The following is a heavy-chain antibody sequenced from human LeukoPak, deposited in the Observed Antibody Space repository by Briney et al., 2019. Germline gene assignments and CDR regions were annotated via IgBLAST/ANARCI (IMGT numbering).Heavy chain of an antibody. Sequence: ASVKVSCKASGYTFISYGISWVRQAPGQGLEWMGWISAYNGNTNYAQKLQGRVTMTTDTSTSTAHMELRSLRSDDTAVYYCARDPDYRGWFDPWGQGTLVTVSS. CDR3: ARDPDYRGWFDP. CDR1: GYTFISYG. V-gene: IGHV1-18*01. CDR2: ISAYNGNT. J-gene: IGHJ5*02. D-gene: IGHD4-11*01.